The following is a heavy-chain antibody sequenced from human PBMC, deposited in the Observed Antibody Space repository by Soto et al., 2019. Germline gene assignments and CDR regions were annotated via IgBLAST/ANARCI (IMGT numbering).Heavy chain of an antibody. CDR1: GYSFTSYA. CDR2: INAGNGNT. J-gene: IGHJ4*02. CDR3: ARAVAVPASCDY. D-gene: IGHD6-19*01. Sequence: QVQLVQSGAEEKKPGASVKVSCKASGYSFTSYAMHWVRQAPGQRLEWMGWINAGNGNTKYSQKFQGRVTITRDTSASTAYMELSSLRSEDTAMYYCARAVAVPASCDYWGQGTLVTLSS. V-gene: IGHV1-3*05.